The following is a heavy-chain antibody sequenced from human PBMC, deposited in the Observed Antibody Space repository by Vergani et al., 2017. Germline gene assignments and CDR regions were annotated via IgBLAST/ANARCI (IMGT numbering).Heavy chain of an antibody. CDR2: LSASDRRT. J-gene: IGHJ3*02. V-gene: IGHV3-23*04. CDR3: AKVGRSEVAGTFGAFDI. Sequence: EVQLVDSGRGLDQPGGSLRLSCAASGFTVSSNYMSWVRQAPGKGLEWVSTLSASDRRTHYADSVKGGFTIFRDNSKNTLFLHMNSMRPEDTAVYYCAKVGRSEVAGTFGAFDIWGQGTMVTVSS. CDR1: GFTVSSNY. D-gene: IGHD6-19*01.